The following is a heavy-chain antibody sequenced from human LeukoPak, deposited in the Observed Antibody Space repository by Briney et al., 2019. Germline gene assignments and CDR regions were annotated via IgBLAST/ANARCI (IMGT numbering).Heavy chain of an antibody. J-gene: IGHJ4*02. CDR2: VYHSGST. V-gene: IGHV4-38-2*01. D-gene: IGHD1-1*01. CDR3: ARLGGATGTTGYFDY. Sequence: SETLSLTCAVSGFSISSGYYWGWIRQPPGKGLEWIGIVYHSGSTYYNPSLKSRVTISVDTSKNQFSLKLSSVTAADTAVYSCARLGGATGTTGYFDYWGQGTLVTVSS. CDR1: GFSISSGYY.